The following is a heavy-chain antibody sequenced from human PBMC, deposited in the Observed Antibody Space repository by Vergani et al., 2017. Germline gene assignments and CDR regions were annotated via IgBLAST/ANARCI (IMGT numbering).Heavy chain of an antibody. CDR1: GYTFTGYF. J-gene: IGHJ4*02. CDR3: AKDRANSGAYPIDF. D-gene: IGHD1-26*01. CDR2: INPNRGVT. V-gene: IGHV1-2*02. Sequence: QVQLVQSGAEVKKPGASAKVSCKASGYTFTGYFIHWVRQAPGQGLEWMGWINPNRGVTNYGQKFHGRVTMTSDTSTNTVYMELSRLKSDDTALYYCAKDRANSGAYPIDFWGPGTLVTVSS.